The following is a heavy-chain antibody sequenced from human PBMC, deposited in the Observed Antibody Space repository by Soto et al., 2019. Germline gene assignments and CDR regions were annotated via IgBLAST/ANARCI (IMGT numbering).Heavy chain of an antibody. J-gene: IGHJ5*02. Sequence: QVQLVESGGGVVQPGRSLRLSCAASGFTFSSYGMHWVRQAPGKGLEWVAVISYDGSNKYYADSVKGRFTISRDNSKNTLYLQMNSLRAEDTAVYYCAKDMTTLTPGWFDPWGQGTLVTVSS. D-gene: IGHD4-17*01. V-gene: IGHV3-30*18. CDR2: ISYDGSNK. CDR3: AKDMTTLTPGWFDP. CDR1: GFTFSSYG.